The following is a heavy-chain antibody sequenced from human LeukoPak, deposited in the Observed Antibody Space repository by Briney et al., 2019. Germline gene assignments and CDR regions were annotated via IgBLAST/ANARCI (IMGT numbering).Heavy chain of an antibody. Sequence: GGSLRLSCAASGFTFSSYAMSWVRQSPGKGLEWVSAISGGGGSTYYAYYTDSVRGRFTISRDNSKNTLYLQMNSLRAEDTAVYYCAKGLDPETLWSTFDYWGQGTLVTVSS. J-gene: IGHJ4*02. CDR1: GFTFSSYA. V-gene: IGHV3-23*01. CDR3: AKGLDPETLWSTFDY. D-gene: IGHD5-18*01. CDR2: ISGGGGST.